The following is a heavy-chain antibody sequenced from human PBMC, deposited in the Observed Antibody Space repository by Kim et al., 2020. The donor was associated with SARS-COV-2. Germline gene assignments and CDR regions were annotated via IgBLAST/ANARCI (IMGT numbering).Heavy chain of an antibody. J-gene: IGHJ4*02. CDR3: ARQQGQLVLVSDY. CDR1: GGSISSSSYY. V-gene: IGHV4-39*01. CDR2: IYYSGST. Sequence: SETLSLTCTVSGGSISSSSYYWGWIRQPPGKGLEWIGSIYYSGSTYYNPSLKSRVTISVDTSKNQFSLKLSSVTAADTAVYYCARQQGQLVLVSDYWGQGTLVTVSS. D-gene: IGHD6-13*01.